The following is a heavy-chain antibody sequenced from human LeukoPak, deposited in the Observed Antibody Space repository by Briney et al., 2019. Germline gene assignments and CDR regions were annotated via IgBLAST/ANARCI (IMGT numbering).Heavy chain of an antibody. V-gene: IGHV3-30*02. CDR1: GFTFSSYG. CDR3: ARLLATWDYYYMDV. Sequence: GGSLRLSCAASGFTFSSYGMHWVRQAPGKGLEWVAFIRYDGSNKYYADSVKGRFTISRDNAKNSVYLQMNSLRAEDTAVYFCARLLATWDYYYMDVWGKGTMVTVSS. J-gene: IGHJ6*03. D-gene: IGHD1-26*01. CDR2: IRYDGSNK.